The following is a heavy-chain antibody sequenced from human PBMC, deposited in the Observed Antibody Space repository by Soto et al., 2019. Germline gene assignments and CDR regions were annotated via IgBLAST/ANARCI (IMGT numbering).Heavy chain of an antibody. V-gene: IGHV3-33*01. CDR1: GFTFSSYG. CDR2: IWYDGSNK. CDR3: AREGGYSSGWYDY. Sequence: QVQLVESGGGVVQPGRSLRLSCAASGFTFSSYGMHWVRQAPGKGLEWVAVIWYDGSNKYYADSVKGRFTISRDNSKNTLYLQMNSLRAEDTAVYYSAREGGYSSGWYDYWGQGTLVTVSS. D-gene: IGHD6-19*01. J-gene: IGHJ4*02.